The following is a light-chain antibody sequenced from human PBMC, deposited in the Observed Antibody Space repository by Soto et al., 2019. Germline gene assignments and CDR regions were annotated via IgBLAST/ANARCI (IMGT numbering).Light chain of an antibody. CDR2: EVS. V-gene: IGLV2-14*01. Sequence: QSVLTQPASVSGSTGQSITISCTGTSSDVGDYDYVSWYQQHPGKSPKLMIYEVSNRPSGVSNRFSGSKSGNTASLTISGLQAEDEAEYYCSSYTSSSTSHVLFGGGTKLTVL. J-gene: IGLJ2*01. CDR3: SSYTSSSTSHVL. CDR1: SSDVGDYDY.